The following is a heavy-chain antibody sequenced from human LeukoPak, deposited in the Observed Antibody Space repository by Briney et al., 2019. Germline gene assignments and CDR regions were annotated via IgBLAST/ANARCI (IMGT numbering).Heavy chain of an antibody. J-gene: IGHJ5*02. V-gene: IGHV1-18*01. CDR1: GYTFTSYG. D-gene: IGHD2-2*01. CDR2: ISAYNGNT. Sequence: ASVKVSCKASGYTFTSYGISWVRQAPGQGLEWMGWISAYNGNTNYAQKLQGRVTMTTDTSTSTAYMELSRLRSDDTAVYYCARGSCSSTSCYAGWFDPWGQGTLVTVSS. CDR3: ARGSCSSTSCYAGWFDP.